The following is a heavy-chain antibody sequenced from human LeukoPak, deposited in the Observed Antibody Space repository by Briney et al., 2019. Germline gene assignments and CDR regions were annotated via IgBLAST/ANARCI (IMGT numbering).Heavy chain of an antibody. CDR2: INPSSGAT. D-gene: IGHD3-3*01. Sequence: ASVKVSCKASGYTFTDYYMHWVRQAPGQGLEWMGWINPSSGATNYAHKFQGRVTMTRDTSITTASMELSRLRPDDTAVYYCARIDFWSGYCLDYWGQGPLVTVSS. CDR1: GYTFTDYY. CDR3: ARIDFWSGYCLDY. V-gene: IGHV1-2*07. J-gene: IGHJ4*02.